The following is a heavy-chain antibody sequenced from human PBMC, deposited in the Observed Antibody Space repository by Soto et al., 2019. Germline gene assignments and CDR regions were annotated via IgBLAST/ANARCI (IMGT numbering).Heavy chain of an antibody. CDR2: MYYSGST. J-gene: IGHJ4*02. CDR1: GGSINNYY. V-gene: IGHV4-59*01. CDR3: AGYCSGTSCFAGRFDY. Sequence: SETLSLTCTVSGGSINNYYWSWIRQPPGKGLEWIGYMYYSGSTDYNPSFKSRVTMSVDTSKNQFSLKLTSVTAADTAVYYCAGYCSGTSCFAGRFDYWGQGTLVTVSS. D-gene: IGHD2-2*01.